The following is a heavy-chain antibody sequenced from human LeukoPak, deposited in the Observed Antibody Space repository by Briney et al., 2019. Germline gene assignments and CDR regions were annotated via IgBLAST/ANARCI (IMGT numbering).Heavy chain of an antibody. CDR2: INHSGST. CDR3: ARDDLQLVRRLGRNTEYYYYYYMDV. D-gene: IGHD6-13*01. V-gene: IGHV4-34*01. Sequence: SETLSLTCAVYGGSFSGDYWNWIRQPPGKGLEWIGEINHSGSTNYNPSLKSRVTISVDTSKNQFSLKLSSVTPEDTAVYYCARDDLQLVRRLGRNTEYYYYYYMDVWGKGTTVTVSS. CDR1: GGSFSGDY. J-gene: IGHJ6*03.